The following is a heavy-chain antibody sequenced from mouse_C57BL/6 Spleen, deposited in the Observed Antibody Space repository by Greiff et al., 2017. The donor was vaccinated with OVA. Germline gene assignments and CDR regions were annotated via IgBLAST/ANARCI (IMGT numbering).Heavy chain of an antibody. V-gene: IGHV1-42*01. CDR3: ARDGYFDY. CDR2: INPSTGGT. D-gene: IGHD2-3*01. Sequence: EVQLQQSGPELVKPGASVKISCKASGYSFTGYYMNWVKQSPEKSLEWIGEINPSTGGTTYNQKFKAKATLTVDKSSSTAYIQLKSLTSEDSAVYYCARDGYFDYWGQGTTLTVSS. CDR1: GYSFTGYY. J-gene: IGHJ2*01.